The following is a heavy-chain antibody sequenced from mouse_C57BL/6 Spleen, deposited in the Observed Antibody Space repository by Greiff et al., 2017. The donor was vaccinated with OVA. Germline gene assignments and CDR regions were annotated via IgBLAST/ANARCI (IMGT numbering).Heavy chain of an antibody. CDR1: GFTFSDYG. Sequence: EVTLVESGGGLVKPGGSLKLSCAASGFTFSDYGMHWVRQAPEKGLEWVAYISSGSSTIYYADTVKGRFTISSDNAKNTLFLQMTSLRSEDTAMYYCARSNYYSMDYWGQGTSVTVSS. J-gene: IGHJ4*01. CDR3: ARSNYYSMDY. CDR2: ISSGSSTI. D-gene: IGHD4-1*01. V-gene: IGHV5-17*01.